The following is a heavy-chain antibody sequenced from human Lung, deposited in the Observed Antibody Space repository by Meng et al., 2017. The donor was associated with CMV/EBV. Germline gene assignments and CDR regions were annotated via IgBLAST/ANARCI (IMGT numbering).Heavy chain of an antibody. J-gene: IGHJ4*02. D-gene: IGHD3-10*01. CDR3: ARGTPGRSYSDY. CDR2: FVNNVDT. V-gene: IGHV1-18*01. CDR1: GYTFASYG. Sequence: QVHLLQSGAEVKKPGASGRVSCEASGYTFASYGISWLRQAPGQGLEWMGWFVNNVDTYSAQKFQGRVTMTTDTHTSTAFMELRSLRSDDTAVYYGARGTPGRSYSDYWGQGTLVTVSS.